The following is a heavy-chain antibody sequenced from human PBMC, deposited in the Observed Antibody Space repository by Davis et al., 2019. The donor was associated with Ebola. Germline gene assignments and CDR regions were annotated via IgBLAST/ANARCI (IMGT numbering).Heavy chain of an antibody. CDR1: GYTFTSYG. V-gene: IGHV1-18*01. Sequence: ASVKVSCKASGYTFTSYGISWVRQAPGQGLEWMGWISAYNGNTNYAQKLQGRVTMTTDTSTSTAYMELRSLRSDDTAVYYCARDGSLNYDFWSGIVDYWGQGTLVTVSS. CDR2: ISAYNGNT. CDR3: ARDGSLNYDFWSGIVDY. J-gene: IGHJ4*02. D-gene: IGHD3-3*01.